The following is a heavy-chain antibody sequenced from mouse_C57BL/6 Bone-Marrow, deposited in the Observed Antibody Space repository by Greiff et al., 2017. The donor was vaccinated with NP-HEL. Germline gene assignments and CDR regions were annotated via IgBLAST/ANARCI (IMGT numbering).Heavy chain of an antibody. CDR1: GYAFTNYL. V-gene: IGHV1-54*01. CDR3: ARGGIYYDYAWFAY. Sequence: QVHVKQSGAELVRPGTSVKASCKASGYAFTNYLIEWVKQRPGQGLEWIGVINPGSGGTNYNEKFKGKATLTADKSSSTAYMQLSSLTSEDSAVYFCARGGIYYDYAWFAYWGQGTLVTVSA. D-gene: IGHD2-4*01. CDR2: INPGSGGT. J-gene: IGHJ3*01.